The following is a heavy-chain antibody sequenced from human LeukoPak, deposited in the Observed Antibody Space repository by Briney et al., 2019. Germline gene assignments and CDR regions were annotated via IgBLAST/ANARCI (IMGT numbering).Heavy chain of an antibody. V-gene: IGHV3-48*03. CDR1: GFTFRSYE. J-gene: IGHJ3*02. D-gene: IGHD2-21*02. Sequence: GGSLRLSCAASGFTFRSYELNWVRQAPGKGLEWVSYIGDVGTTQHYADSVKGRFIISRDNAKNSLYLQMNSLTTEDTAVYYCARDRSKVTAYEDALDIWGQGTMVIVSS. CDR3: ARDRSKVTAYEDALDI. CDR2: IGDVGTTQ.